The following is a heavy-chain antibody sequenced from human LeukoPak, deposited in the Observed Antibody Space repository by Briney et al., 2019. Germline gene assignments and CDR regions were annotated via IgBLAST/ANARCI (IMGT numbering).Heavy chain of an antibody. V-gene: IGHV4-59*12. CDR2: IYYSGST. CDR3: ARDREYYDSSGYYYADAFDI. J-gene: IGHJ3*02. Sequence: PSETLSLTCTVSGGSISSYYWSWIRQPPGKGLEWIGYIYYSGSTNYNPSLKGRVTISVDTSKNQFSLKLSSVTAADTAVYYCARDREYYDSSGYYYADAFDIWGQGTMVTVSS. CDR1: GGSISSYY. D-gene: IGHD3-22*01.